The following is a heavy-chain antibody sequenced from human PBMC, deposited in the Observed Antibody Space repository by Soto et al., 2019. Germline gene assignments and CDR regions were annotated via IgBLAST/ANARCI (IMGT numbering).Heavy chain of an antibody. CDR2: ISSSGSTI. D-gene: IGHD2-2*01. CDR3: ARGEEDIVVVPAANDY. Sequence: GGSLRLSCAASGFTFSDYYMSWIRRAPGKGLEWVSYISSSGSTIYYADSVKGRFTISRDNAKNSLYLQMNSLRAEDTAVYYCARGEEDIVVVPAANDYWGQGTLVTVSS. J-gene: IGHJ4*02. CDR1: GFTFSDYY. V-gene: IGHV3-11*01.